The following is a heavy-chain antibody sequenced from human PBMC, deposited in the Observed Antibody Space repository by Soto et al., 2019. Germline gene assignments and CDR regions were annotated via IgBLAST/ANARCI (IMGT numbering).Heavy chain of an antibody. V-gene: IGHV4-34*01. CDR3: ARVPITIFGVVRPNDAFVI. D-gene: IGHD3-3*01. Sequence: SETLSLTCTVSGGSISSYYWSWIRQPPGKGLEWIGEINHSGSTNYNPSLKSRVTISVDTSKNQFSLKLSSVTAADTAVYYCARVPITIFGVVRPNDAFVIWGQGTMVTVSS. CDR1: GGSISSYY. J-gene: IGHJ3*02. CDR2: INHSGST.